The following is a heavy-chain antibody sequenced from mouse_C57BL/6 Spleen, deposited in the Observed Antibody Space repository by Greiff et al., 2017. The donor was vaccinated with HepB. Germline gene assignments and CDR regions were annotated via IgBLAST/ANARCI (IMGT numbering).Heavy chain of an antibody. J-gene: IGHJ1*03. CDR1: GYTFTDYY. D-gene: IGHD1-1*01. Sequence: VKLVESGAELVRPGASVKLSCKASGYTFTDYYINWVKQRPGQGLEWIARIYPGSGNTYYNEKFKGKATLTAEKSSSTAYMQLSSLTSEDSAVYFCARSEDYYGSSSWYFDVWGTGTTVTVSS. CDR3: ARSEDYYGSSSWYFDV. CDR2: IYPGSGNT. V-gene: IGHV1-76*01.